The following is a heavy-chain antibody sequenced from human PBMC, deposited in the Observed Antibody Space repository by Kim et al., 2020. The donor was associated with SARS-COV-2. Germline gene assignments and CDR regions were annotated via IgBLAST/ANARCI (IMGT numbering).Heavy chain of an antibody. CDR2: INHSGST. J-gene: IGHJ4*02. V-gene: IGHV4-34*01. CDR1: GGSFSGYY. Sequence: SETLSLTCAVYGGSFSGYYWSWIRQPPGKGLEWIGEINHSGSTNYNPSLKSRVTISVDTSKNQFSLKLSSVTAADTAVYYCARGRRGLRTYFDYWGQGTLVTVSS. CDR3: ARGRRGLRTYFDY.